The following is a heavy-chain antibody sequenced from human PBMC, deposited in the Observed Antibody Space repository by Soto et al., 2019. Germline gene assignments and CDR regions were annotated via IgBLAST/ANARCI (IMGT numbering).Heavy chain of an antibody. V-gene: IGHV3-33*06. CDR1: GFTFSSYG. D-gene: IGHD6-19*01. CDR2: IWYDGSNK. J-gene: IGHJ6*02. CDR3: AKDNEQWLVPGSACYYYGMDG. Sequence: QVQLVESGGGVVQPGRSLRLSCAASGFTFSSYGMHWVRQAPGKGLEWVAVIWYDGSNKYYADSVKGRFTISRDNSKNTLYLQMISLRAEDTAVYYCAKDNEQWLVPGSACYYYGMDGWGQGTTVTVSS.